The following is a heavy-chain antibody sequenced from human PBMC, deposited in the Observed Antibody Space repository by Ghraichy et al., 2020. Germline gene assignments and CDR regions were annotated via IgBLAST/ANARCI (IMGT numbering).Heavy chain of an antibody. CDR2: IYYSGST. V-gene: IGHV4-39*07. D-gene: IGHD3-22*01. CDR3: ARDAVTLTMIVVVHAFDI. J-gene: IGHJ3*02. CDR1: GGSISSSSYY. Sequence: ESLNITCTVSGGSISSSSYYWGWIRQPPGKGLEWIGSIYYSGSTYYNPSLKSRVTISVDTSKNQFSLKLSSVTAADTAVYYCARDAVTLTMIVVVHAFDIWGQGTMVTVSS.